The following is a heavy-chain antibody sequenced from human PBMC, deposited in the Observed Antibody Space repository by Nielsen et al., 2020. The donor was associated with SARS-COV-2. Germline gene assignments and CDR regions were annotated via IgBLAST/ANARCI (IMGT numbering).Heavy chain of an antibody. CDR3: ASDYYDSSGPRY. Sequence: GGCLRLSCKGSGYSFTSYWIGWVRQMPGKGLEWMGIIYPGDSDTRYSPSFQGQVTISADKSISTAYLQWSSLKASDTAMYYCASDYYDSSGPRYWGQGTLVTVSS. V-gene: IGHV5-51*01. CDR1: GYSFTSYW. D-gene: IGHD3-22*01. J-gene: IGHJ4*02. CDR2: IYPGDSDT.